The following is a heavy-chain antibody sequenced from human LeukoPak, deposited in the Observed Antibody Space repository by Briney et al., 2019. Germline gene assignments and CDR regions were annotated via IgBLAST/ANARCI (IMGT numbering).Heavy chain of an antibody. J-gene: IGHJ4*02. CDR2: INHSGST. CDR3: VFELGY. Sequence: PSETLSLTCAVYGGSFSGYYWSWIRQPPGKGLEWIGEINHSGSTNYNPSLKSRVTISVDTSKNQFSLKLSSVTAADTAVYYCVFELGYWGQGTLVTVSS. D-gene: IGHD2-21*01. CDR1: GGSFSGYY. V-gene: IGHV4-34*01.